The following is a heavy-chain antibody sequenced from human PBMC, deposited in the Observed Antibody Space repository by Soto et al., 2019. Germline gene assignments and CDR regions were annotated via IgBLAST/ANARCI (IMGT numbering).Heavy chain of an antibody. CDR3: ARSSGGNFGIIIEGSNWFDP. J-gene: IGHJ5*02. Sequence: QVQLVQSGAEVKRPGASVKVSCKAPGDTFTSYYLNWVRQAPGQGLEWMGVINPHGGSTKYAQKLQGRITMPRDTSRSTVYMELSSLRSDDTAIYYCARSSGGNFGIIIEGSNWFDPWGQGTLGTVSS. CDR2: INPHGGST. V-gene: IGHV1-46*01. CDR1: GDTFTSYY. D-gene: IGHD3-3*01.